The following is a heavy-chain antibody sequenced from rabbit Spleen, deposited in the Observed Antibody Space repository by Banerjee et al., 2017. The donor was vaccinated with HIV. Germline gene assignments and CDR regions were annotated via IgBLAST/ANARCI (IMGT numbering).Heavy chain of an antibody. D-gene: IGHD6-1*01. Sequence: QEQLVESGGGLVQPGGSLKLSCKASGFDFSTYSMTWVRQAPGKGLEWIGLIEPIFGTTYYANWVNGRFTISSHNAQNTLYLQVRSLTAADTATYFCARVGGVGVYGYATLWGPGTLVTVS. CDR2: IEPIFGTT. J-gene: IGHJ4*01. V-gene: IGHV1S47*01. CDR1: GFDFSTYS. CDR3: ARVGGVGVYGYATL.